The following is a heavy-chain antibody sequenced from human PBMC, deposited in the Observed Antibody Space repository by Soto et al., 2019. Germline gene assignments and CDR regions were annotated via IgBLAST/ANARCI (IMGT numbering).Heavy chain of an antibody. CDR2: IKTKGEGGTM. J-gene: IGHJ4*02. D-gene: IGHD7-27*01. CDR1: GLTLSHAW. CDR3: VADLPGVRTNWGFDY. V-gene: IGHV3-15*07. Sequence: EVQLVESGGGFVEPGGSLRLSCVGSGLTLSHAWMTWVRQAPGKGLEWVGRIKTKGEGGTMDYAAPVKGRFSVSRDDSEDKLYLHMSSLHSEDTAMYYGVADLPGVRTNWGFDYWGQGTLVTVSS.